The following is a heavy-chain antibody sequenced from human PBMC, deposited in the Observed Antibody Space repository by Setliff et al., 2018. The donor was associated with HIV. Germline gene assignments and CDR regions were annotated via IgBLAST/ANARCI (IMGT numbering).Heavy chain of an antibody. D-gene: IGHD2-21*02. J-gene: IGHJ3*02. CDR3: AREVDVVTTSDAFDI. CDR1: GGSISSANYY. CDR2: IYYNGNA. Sequence: KASETLSLTCTVSGGSISSANYYWSWIRQPPGKGLEWIGYIYYNGNAYYCNPSLKSRTTISLDTSMNQFSLKLTSVTAADTAVYYCAREVDVVTTSDAFDIWGQGTMVTVSS. V-gene: IGHV4-30-4*08.